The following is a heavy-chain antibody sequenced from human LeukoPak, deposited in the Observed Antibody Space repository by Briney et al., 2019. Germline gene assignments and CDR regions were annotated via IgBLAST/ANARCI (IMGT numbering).Heavy chain of an antibody. Sequence: GASVKVSCKASGCTFTSYDINWVRQATGQGLEWMGWMNPNSGNTGYAQKFQGRVTITRNTSISTAYMELSSLRSEDTAVYYCTTDPGTISGVVHFDYWGQGTLVTVSS. CDR1: GCTFTSYD. CDR2: MNPNSGNT. J-gene: IGHJ4*02. D-gene: IGHD3-3*01. V-gene: IGHV1-8*03. CDR3: TTDPGTISGVVHFDY.